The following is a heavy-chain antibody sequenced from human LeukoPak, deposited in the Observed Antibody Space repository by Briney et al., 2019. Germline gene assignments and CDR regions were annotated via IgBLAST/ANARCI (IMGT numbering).Heavy chain of an antibody. CDR1: GYTFTGYY. D-gene: IGHD5-18*01. CDR2: IIPIFGTA. J-gene: IGHJ4*02. V-gene: IGHV1-69*05. Sequence: SVKVSCKASGYTFTGYYMHWVRQAPGQGLEWMGRIIPIFGTANYAQKFQGRVTITTDESTSTAYMELSSLRSEDTAVYYCARDRGGIQLWLAFDYWGQGTLVTVSS. CDR3: ARDRGGIQLWLAFDY.